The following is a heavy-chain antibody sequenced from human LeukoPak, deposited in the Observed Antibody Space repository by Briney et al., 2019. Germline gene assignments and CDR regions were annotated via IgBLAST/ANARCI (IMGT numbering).Heavy chain of an antibody. CDR2: IIPIFGTA. CDR3: ARARGGNSFFDY. CDR1: GGTFSSYA. V-gene: IGHV1-69*06. D-gene: IGHD4-23*01. Sequence: ASVKVSCKASGGTFSSYAISWVRQAPGQGLEWMGGIIPIFGTANYAQKFQGRVTITADKSTSTAYMELSSLRSEDTAVYYCARARGGNSFFDYWGQGTLVTVSS. J-gene: IGHJ4*02.